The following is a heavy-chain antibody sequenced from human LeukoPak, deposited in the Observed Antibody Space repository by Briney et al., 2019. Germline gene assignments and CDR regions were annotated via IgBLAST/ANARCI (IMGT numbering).Heavy chain of an antibody. V-gene: IGHV4-59*08. CDR2: IYYSGST. J-gene: IGHJ4*02. CDR1: GGSISSYY. CDR3: ARHRVRSGYSYGYVTD. D-gene: IGHD5-18*01. Sequence: PSESLSLTCTVSGGSISSYYWSWIRQPPGKGLEWIGDIYYSGSTNYNPSLKSRVTISVDTSKNQFSLKLSSVTAADTAVYYCARHRVRSGYSYGYVTDWGQGTLVTVSS.